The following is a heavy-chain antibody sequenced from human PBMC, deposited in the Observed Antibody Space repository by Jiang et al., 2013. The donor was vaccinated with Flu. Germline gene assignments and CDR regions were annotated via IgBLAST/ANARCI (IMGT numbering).Heavy chain of an antibody. CDR2: LYDSGDT. D-gene: IGHD3-16*01. CDR3: VRDRGDDVWGPPGPQALHI. J-gene: IGHJ3*02. V-gene: IGHV4-59*01. Sequence: VQLVESGPGLVKPSGTLSLTCTVSGGSISNYYWSWIRQAPGKGLEWIGYLYDSGDTYYNPSLRRRVTISGDTSKHQFSLKLSSVTAADTAVYYCVRDRGDDVWGPPGPQALHIWS. CDR1: GGSISNYY.